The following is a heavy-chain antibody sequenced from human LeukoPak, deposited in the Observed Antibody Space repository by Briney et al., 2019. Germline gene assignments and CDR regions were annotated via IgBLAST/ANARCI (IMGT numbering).Heavy chain of an antibody. Sequence: GGSLRLSCAASGFTFSSYAMSWVRQAPGKGLEWVAVIWYDGSNKYYADSVKGRFTISRDNSKNTLYLQMNSLRAEDTAVYYCASAGYSYRQGQFDYWGQGTLVTVSS. D-gene: IGHD5-18*01. CDR1: GFTFSSYA. V-gene: IGHV3-33*08. CDR3: ASAGYSYRQGQFDY. CDR2: IWYDGSNK. J-gene: IGHJ4*02.